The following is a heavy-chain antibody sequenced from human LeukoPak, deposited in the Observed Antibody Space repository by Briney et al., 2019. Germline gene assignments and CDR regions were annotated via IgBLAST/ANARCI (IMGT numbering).Heavy chain of an antibody. Sequence: ASVKVSCKASGYTFTSYYMHWVRQAPGQGLEWMGIINPSGGSTSYAQKFQGRVTMTRDTSTSTVYMELSSLRSEDTAVYYCAMTLCGGDCYSSWFDPWGQGTLVTVSS. D-gene: IGHD2-21*01. J-gene: IGHJ5*02. V-gene: IGHV1-46*01. CDR2: INPSGGST. CDR3: AMTLCGGDCYSSWFDP. CDR1: GYTFTSYY.